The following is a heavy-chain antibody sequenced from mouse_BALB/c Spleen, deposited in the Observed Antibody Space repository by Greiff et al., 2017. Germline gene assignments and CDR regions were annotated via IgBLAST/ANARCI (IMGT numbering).Heavy chain of an antibody. D-gene: IGHD4-1*01. CDR1: GFTFSSYA. V-gene: IGHV5-9-4*01. Sequence: EVQRVESGGGLVKPGGSLKLSCAASGFTFSSYAMSWVRQSPEKRLEWVAEISSGGSYTYYPDTVTGRFTISRDNAKNTLYLEMSSLRSEDTAMYYCAREGTGFDAMDYWGQGTSVTVSS. CDR2: ISSGGSYT. CDR3: AREGTGFDAMDY. J-gene: IGHJ4*01.